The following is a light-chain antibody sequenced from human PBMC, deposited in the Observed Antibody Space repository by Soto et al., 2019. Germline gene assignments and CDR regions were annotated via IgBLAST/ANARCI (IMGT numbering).Light chain of an antibody. CDR2: KAS. Sequence: DTQMTQSPSTLSASVGDRVTITCRASQSINRWLAWYQQKPGKAPKLLICKASTLESGVPSRFSGGGIGTEFSLSISSLQPDDFATYYCQQYSTYPYIFGQGTKVDIK. J-gene: IGKJ2*01. V-gene: IGKV1-5*03. CDR1: QSINRW. CDR3: QQYSTYPYI.